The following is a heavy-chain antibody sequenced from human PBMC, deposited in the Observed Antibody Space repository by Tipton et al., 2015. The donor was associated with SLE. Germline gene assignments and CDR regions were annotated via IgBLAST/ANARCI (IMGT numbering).Heavy chain of an antibody. D-gene: IGHD3-10*01. Sequence: TLSLTCTVSGGSIRSYYWSWIRQPPGKGLEWVGYIFYNGNTNFNPSLKSRVTISVDTSKNQFSLKLSSVTAADTAVYYCTRDKVSGSGSYHLYYYYGMDVWGQGTTVTVSS. V-gene: IGHV4-59*01. CDR3: TRDKVSGSGSYHLYYYYGMDV. CDR2: IFYNGNT. J-gene: IGHJ6*02. CDR1: GGSIRSYY.